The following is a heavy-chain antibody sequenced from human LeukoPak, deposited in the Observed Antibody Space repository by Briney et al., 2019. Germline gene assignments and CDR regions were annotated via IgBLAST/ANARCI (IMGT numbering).Heavy chain of an antibody. V-gene: IGHV1-2*02. J-gene: IGHJ4*02. CDR1: GYTFTGYY. Sequence: VSVKVSCKASGYTFTGYYMHWVRQAPGQGLEWMGWINPNSGGTNYAQKFQGRVTMTRDTSISTAYMELSRLRSDDTAVYYCARANVLVRSNTDYWGQGTLVTVSS. CDR3: ARANVLVRSNTDY. CDR2: INPNSGGT. D-gene: IGHD2-8*01.